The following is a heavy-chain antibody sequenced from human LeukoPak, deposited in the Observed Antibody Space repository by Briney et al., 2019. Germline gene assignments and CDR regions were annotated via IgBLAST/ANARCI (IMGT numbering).Heavy chain of an antibody. CDR3: ASVGLLSGL. CDR2: INPKSGAT. Sequence: ASVKVSCKASGYTFNDYYMHWVRQAPGQGLEWMGWINPKSGATTYSQKFQDRVIMTGDTSISTAYMELNGLRTDDTAMYYCASVGLLSGLWGQGTMVTVSS. V-gene: IGHV1-2*02. D-gene: IGHD3-10*01. J-gene: IGHJ3*01. CDR1: GYTFNDYY.